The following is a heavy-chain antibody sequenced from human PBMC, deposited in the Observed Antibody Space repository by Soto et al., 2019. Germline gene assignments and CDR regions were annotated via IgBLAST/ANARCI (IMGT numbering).Heavy chain of an antibody. J-gene: IGHJ6*02. CDR1: GGSISSSNW. Sequence: GTLSLTCAVSGGSISSSNWWSWVRQPPGKGLEWIGEIYHSGSTNYNPSLKSRVTISVDKSKNQFSLKLSSVTAADTAVYYCARDKGGWYRDYSGMDVWGQGTTVTVSS. D-gene: IGHD6-19*01. CDR2: IYHSGST. V-gene: IGHV4-4*02. CDR3: ARDKGGWYRDYSGMDV.